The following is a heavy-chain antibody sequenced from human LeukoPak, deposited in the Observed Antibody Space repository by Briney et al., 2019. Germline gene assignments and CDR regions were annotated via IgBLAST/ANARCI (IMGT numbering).Heavy chain of an antibody. V-gene: IGHV1-58*02. CDR3: ARVRGVGATYTRNWYFDL. J-gene: IGHJ2*01. CDR2: IVVGSGNT. Sequence: ASVKVSCKASGFTFTSSAMQWVRQARGQRLEWIGWIVVGSGNTNYAQKFQERVTITRDMSTSTAYMELSSLRSEGTAVYYCARVRGVGATYTRNWYFDLWGRGTLVTVSS. CDR1: GFTFTSSA. D-gene: IGHD1-26*01.